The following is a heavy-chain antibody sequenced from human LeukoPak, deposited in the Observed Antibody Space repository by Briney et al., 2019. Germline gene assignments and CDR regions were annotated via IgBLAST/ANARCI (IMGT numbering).Heavy chain of an antibody. CDR3: AKEDYSSSFDY. J-gene: IGHJ4*02. CDR1: GFIFNSYA. Sequence: GGSLRLSCAASGFIFNSYAMHWVRQAPGRGLEYVSAITSSGNNIFYADSVKGRFTISRDNSKNTLYLQMNSLRAEDTAVYYCAKEDYSSSFDYWGQGTLVTVSS. V-gene: IGHV3-64*02. D-gene: IGHD4-11*01. CDR2: ITSSGNNI.